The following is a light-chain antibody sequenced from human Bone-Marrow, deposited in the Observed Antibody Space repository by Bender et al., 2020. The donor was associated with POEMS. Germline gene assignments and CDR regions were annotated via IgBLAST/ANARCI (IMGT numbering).Light chain of an antibody. J-gene: IGLJ2*01. V-gene: IGLV1-44*01. CDR3: STWDDRLNDRL. CDR1: SIGRNP. CDR2: ADD. Sequence: QSVLTQPPSASGTPGQRVTISCSGGSIGRNPINWYQQLPGTAPRLVIYADDRRPSGVPNRLSTSKSGSSASLTISGRQSEDEANYYCSTWDDRLNDRLVGGGTKLTVL.